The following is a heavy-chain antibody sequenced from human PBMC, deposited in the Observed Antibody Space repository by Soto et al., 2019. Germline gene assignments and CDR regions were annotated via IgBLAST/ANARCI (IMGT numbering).Heavy chain of an antibody. CDR2: IRFDGSNE. Sequence: QEQLVESGGGVVQPGTSLRLSCAVPGGIFHGYGMHWVRQAPGKGLEWVAIIRFDGSNEEYADSVKGRFTISRDNSKNTLYLQMNALGDEDTAVYYCARDGIGGTVFRGYLDYLGRGTVVTVSS. V-gene: IGHV3-33*01. J-gene: IGHJ4*02. D-gene: IGHD1-7*01. CDR1: GGIFHGYG. CDR3: ARDGIGGTVFRGYLDY.